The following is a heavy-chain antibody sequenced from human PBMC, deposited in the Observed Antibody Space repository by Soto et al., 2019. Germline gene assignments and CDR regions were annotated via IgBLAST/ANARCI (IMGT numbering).Heavy chain of an antibody. CDR2: INHSGST. Sequence: SETLSLTCAVYGGSFSGYYWSWIRQPPGKGLEWIGEINHSGSTNYNPSLKSRVTISVDTSKNQFSLKLSSVTAAETAVYYCARGSSFYFWRWFYGMDVWGQGTTVTVSS. D-gene: IGHD3-3*01. CDR3: ARGSSFYFWRWFYGMDV. V-gene: IGHV4-34*01. CDR1: GGSFSGYY. J-gene: IGHJ6*02.